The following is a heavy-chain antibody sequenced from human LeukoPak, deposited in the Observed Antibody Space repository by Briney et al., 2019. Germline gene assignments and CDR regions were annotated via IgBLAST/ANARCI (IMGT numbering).Heavy chain of an antibody. CDR3: AASTILRSPFDY. J-gene: IGHJ4*02. CDR1: GFVFSSYT. Sequence: GGSLRLSCAASGFVFSSYTMNRVRQAPGKGLEWVSSVTGSSTYIYYADSVQGRFTISRDNGKNSLYLQMSSLSAEDTAVYYCAASTILRSPFDYWGQGTLVSVSS. V-gene: IGHV3-21*06. D-gene: IGHD3-3*01. CDR2: VTGSSTYI.